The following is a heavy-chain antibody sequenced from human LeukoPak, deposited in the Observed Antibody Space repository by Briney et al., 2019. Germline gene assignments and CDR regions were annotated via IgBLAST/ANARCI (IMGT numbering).Heavy chain of an antibody. V-gene: IGHV3-20*01. Sequence: PGGSLRLSCAASGFTFDDYGMSWVRQAPGKGLEWVSGINWNGGSTGYAVSVKGRFTISRDNAKNSLYLQMNSLRAEDTALYHCARDGYSGGYYLPSDAFDIWGQGTMVTVSS. CDR2: INWNGGST. CDR3: ARDGYSGGYYLPSDAFDI. CDR1: GFTFDDYG. J-gene: IGHJ3*02. D-gene: IGHD1-26*01.